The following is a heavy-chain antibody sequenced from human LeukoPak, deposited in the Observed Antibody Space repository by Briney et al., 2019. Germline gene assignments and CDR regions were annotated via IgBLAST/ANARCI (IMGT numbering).Heavy chain of an antibody. V-gene: IGHV1-24*01. Sequence: GASVKVSCKVSGYTLTELSMHWVRQAPGKGLEWMGGFDPEDGETIYAQKFQGRVTMTEDTSTDTAYMELSSLRSEDTAVYYCATGETLSGSYYFYFDYWGQGTLVTVSS. J-gene: IGHJ4*02. CDR3: ATGETLSGSYYFYFDY. D-gene: IGHD1-26*01. CDR1: GYTLTELS. CDR2: FDPEDGET.